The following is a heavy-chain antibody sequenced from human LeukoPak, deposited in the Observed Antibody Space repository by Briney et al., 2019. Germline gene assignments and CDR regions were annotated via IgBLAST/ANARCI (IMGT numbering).Heavy chain of an antibody. CDR1: GGSISSYY. CDR2: IYYSGST. D-gene: IGHD3-10*01. Sequence: SETLSLTCTVSGGSISSYYWSWIRQPPGKGLEWIGYIYYSGSTNYNPSLKSRVTISVDTSKNQFSLKLSSVTAADTAVYYCARDREGFGELLYFDYWGQGTLVTVSS. CDR3: ARDREGFGELLYFDY. J-gene: IGHJ4*02. V-gene: IGHV4-59*12.